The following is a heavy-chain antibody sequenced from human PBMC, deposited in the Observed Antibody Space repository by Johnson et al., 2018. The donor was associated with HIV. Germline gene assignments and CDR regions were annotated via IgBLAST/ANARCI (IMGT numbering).Heavy chain of an antibody. Sequence: HLVESGGGVIRPGGSLRLSCAASGFTFDDYGMSWVRQVPGKGLEWVSVLFSGGSTYYADSVKGRFTISRDNSKNTLYLQMNSLRAEDTAVYYCASPMEGAFDIWGQGTMVTVSS. CDR2: LFSGGST. V-gene: IGHV3-66*01. CDR1: GFTFDDYG. D-gene: IGHD1-1*01. CDR3: ASPMEGAFDI. J-gene: IGHJ3*02.